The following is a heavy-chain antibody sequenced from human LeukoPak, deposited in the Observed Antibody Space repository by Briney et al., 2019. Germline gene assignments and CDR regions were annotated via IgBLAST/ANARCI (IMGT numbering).Heavy chain of an antibody. CDR1: GGTFSSYA. J-gene: IGHJ6*02. CDR2: IIPIFGTA. D-gene: IGHD6-19*01. V-gene: IGHV1-69*13. CDR3: ARDRSGRYPYGMDV. Sequence: GASVKVSCKASGGTFSSYAISWVRQAPGQGLEWMGGIIPIFGTANYAQKFQGRVTITADGSTSTAYMELSSLRSEDTAVYYCARDRSGRYPYGMDVWGQGTTVTVSS.